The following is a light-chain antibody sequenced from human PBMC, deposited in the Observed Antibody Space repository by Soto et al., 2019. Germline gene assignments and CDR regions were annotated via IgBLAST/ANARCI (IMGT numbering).Light chain of an antibody. J-gene: IGKJ5*01. Sequence: VLTKYKATLSLSPGERATLSCRASQSVSVYLAWYQQKPGQAPRLLIYDASNRATGIPARFSGSGSGTDFTLTISRLEPEDFAVYYCQQFGNSPIPFGQ. CDR2: DAS. CDR3: QQFGNSPIP. V-gene: IGKV3-11*01. CDR1: QSVSVY.